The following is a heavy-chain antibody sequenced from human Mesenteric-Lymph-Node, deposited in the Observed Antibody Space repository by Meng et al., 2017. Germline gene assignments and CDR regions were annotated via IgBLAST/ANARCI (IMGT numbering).Heavy chain of an antibody. Sequence: GESLKISCEASGFTFSSHVFHWVRQTPGKGLEWVTMISYDGSRKYYADSVKGRFTISRDNSKNTLFLQMDSLRAEDTAVYYCARDYYGSGSFQTGMEYWGQGTLVTVSS. CDR1: GFTFSSHV. D-gene: IGHD3-10*01. CDR2: ISYDGSRK. V-gene: IGHV3-30*01. CDR3: ARDYYGSGSFQTGMEY. J-gene: IGHJ4*02.